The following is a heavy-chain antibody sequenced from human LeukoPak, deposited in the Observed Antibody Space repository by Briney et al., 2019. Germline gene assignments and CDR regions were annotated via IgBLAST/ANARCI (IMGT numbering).Heavy chain of an antibody. CDR3: AKWGDYDILTGYYVSDF. V-gene: IGHV3-23*01. CDR1: GFIFGNYA. J-gene: IGHJ4*02. CDR2: ITGSGDTT. Sequence: GGSLRLSCAASGFIFGNYAMSWVRQAPGKGLEWASAITGSGDTTYYADSVKGRFTISRDNSKNTLYVEMNTLRAEDTAVYYCAKWGDYDILTGYYVSDFWGQGTLVTVSS. D-gene: IGHD3-9*01.